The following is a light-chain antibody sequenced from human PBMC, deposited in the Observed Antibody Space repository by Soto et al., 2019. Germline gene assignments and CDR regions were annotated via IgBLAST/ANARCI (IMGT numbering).Light chain of an antibody. V-gene: IGKV3-15*01. CDR3: QHYNNWPPWT. J-gene: IGKJ1*01. CDR2: GAS. Sequence: IVMTQSPATPSVSPGERATLSCRASQSVSSNLAWYQQKPGQAPRLLIYGASTRATGIPARFSGSGSGTEFTLTISSLQSEDFAVYYCQHYNNWPPWTFGQGTKVEIK. CDR1: QSVSSN.